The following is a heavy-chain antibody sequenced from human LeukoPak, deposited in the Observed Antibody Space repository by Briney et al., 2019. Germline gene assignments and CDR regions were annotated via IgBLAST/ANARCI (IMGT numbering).Heavy chain of an antibody. CDR1: GFTFSSYG. CDR3: AKDEGQQQLEYYFDY. J-gene: IGHJ4*02. V-gene: IGHV3-30*18. CDR2: ISYDGSNK. Sequence: PGGSLRLSCAASGFTFSSYGMHWVRQAPGKGLEWVAVISYDGSNKYYADSVKGRFTFSRDNSKNTLYLQMNSLRAEATAVYYCAKDEGQQQLEYYFDYWGQGTLVTVSS. D-gene: IGHD6-13*01.